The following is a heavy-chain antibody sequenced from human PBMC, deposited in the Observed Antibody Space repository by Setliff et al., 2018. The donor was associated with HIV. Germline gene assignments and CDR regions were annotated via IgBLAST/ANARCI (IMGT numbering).Heavy chain of an antibody. CDR3: AGAPIYFYDNSGYFAH. CDR2: IYTSGST. D-gene: IGHD3-22*01. CDR1: GGSISSGSYY. V-gene: IGHV4-61*02. Sequence: ASETLSLTCTVSGGSISSGSYYWSWIRQPAGKGLEWIGRIYTSGSTNYNPSLKSRVTISIDTAKKQFSLRLRSVTAADTAVYYCAGAPIYFYDNSGYFAHWGHGMSVTVSS. J-gene: IGHJ4*01.